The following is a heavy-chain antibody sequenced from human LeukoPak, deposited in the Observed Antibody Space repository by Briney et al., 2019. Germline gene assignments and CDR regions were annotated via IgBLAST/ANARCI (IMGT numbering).Heavy chain of an antibody. Sequence: AASVKVSCKASGYTFTGYYMHWVRQAPGQGLEWMGWINPNSGGTSYAQKFQGRVTMTRDTSISTAYMELSRLRSDDTAVYYCARDLADLDVWGSVYWGQGTLVTVSS. CDR3: ARDLADLDVWGSVY. J-gene: IGHJ4*02. V-gene: IGHV1-2*02. D-gene: IGHD7-27*01. CDR1: GYTFTGYY. CDR2: INPNSGGT.